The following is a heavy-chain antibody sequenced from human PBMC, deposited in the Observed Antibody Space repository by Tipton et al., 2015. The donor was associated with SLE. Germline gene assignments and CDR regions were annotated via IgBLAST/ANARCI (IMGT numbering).Heavy chain of an antibody. J-gene: IGHJ4*02. CDR2: IIPIFGAA. V-gene: IGHV1-69*01. Sequence: QSGAEVKKPGSSVKVSCKASGGTFSNYAINWVRQAPGQGLEWMGGIIPIFGAAKYAQKFQDRVTITADESTSTAYMELSSLRSEDTAVYYCARDGGSGWDFDYWGQGTLVTVSS. CDR3: ARDGGSGWDFDY. D-gene: IGHD6-19*01. CDR1: GGTFSNYA.